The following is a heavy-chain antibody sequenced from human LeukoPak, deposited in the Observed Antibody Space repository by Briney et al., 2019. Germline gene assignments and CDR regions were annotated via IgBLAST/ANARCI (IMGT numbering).Heavy chain of an antibody. CDR1: GDSISTRSYY. CDR3: ARASVEYYDILTGYYRPGAFDI. D-gene: IGHD3-9*01. V-gene: IGHV4-39*07. CDR2: IYYSGST. Sequence: SETLSLTCIVSGDSISTRSYYWGWIRQPPGKGLEWIGSIYYSGSTYYNPSLKSRVTISADTSKNQFSLKLSSVSAADTAVYYCARASVEYYDILTGYYRPGAFDIWGQGTMVTVSS. J-gene: IGHJ3*02.